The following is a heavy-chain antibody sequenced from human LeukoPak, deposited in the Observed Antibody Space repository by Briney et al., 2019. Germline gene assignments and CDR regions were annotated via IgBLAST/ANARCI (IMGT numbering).Heavy chain of an antibody. J-gene: IGHJ4*02. V-gene: IGHV4-59*12. CDR2: IYHSGST. Sequence: SETLSLTCTVSGGSISGYYWSWIRQPPGKGLEWIGEIYHSGSTNYNPSLKSRVTISVDKSKNQFSLKLSSVTAADTAVYYCARRVPAAMFDYWGQGTLVTVSS. CDR1: GGSISGYY. CDR3: ARRVPAAMFDY. D-gene: IGHD2-2*01.